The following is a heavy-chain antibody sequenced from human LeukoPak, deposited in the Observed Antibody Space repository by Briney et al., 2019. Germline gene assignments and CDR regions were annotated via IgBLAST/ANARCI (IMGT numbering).Heavy chain of an antibody. CDR1: GYTFTSYG. CDR3: ARGAFIAARQSRHYYYYYYMDV. Sequence: RASVKVSCKASGYTFTSYGISWVRQAPGQGLEWMGWISAYNGNTNYAQKLQGRVTMTTDTSTSTAYMELRSLRSDDTAVYYCARGAFIAARQSRHYYYYYYMDVWAKGPRSPSP. D-gene: IGHD6-6*01. V-gene: IGHV1-18*01. CDR2: ISAYNGNT. J-gene: IGHJ6*03.